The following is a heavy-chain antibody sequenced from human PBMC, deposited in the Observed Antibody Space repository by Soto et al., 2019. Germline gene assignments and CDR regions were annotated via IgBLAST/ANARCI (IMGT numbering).Heavy chain of an antibody. D-gene: IGHD6-19*01. V-gene: IGHV4-59*08. CDR3: ARAVGDPLYYLDY. Sequence: QVQLQESGQGLLRPSETLSLTSTVPIDSISIYYWIWFRQSPGKGLEWIGYTDYSGNTNYNPSLKSRVTISGDTSKNQFSLRLSSVTAADTAVYYCARAVGDPLYYLDYWGQGTLVTVSS. CDR2: TDYSGNT. CDR1: IDSISIYY. J-gene: IGHJ4*02.